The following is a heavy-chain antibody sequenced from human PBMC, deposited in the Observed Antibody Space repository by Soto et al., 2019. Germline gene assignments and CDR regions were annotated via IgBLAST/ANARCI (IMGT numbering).Heavy chain of an antibody. J-gene: IGHJ3*02. Sequence: QVQLQESGPGLVKPSETLSLTCTVSGGSISSFYWNWIRLSAGKGLEWIGRIYLSGTTTYNPSLQSRLTMSVDTSKNQFSLKLKSLTAAETAVYYCARSPSTSSIGTFEIWGQGTKVTVSS. CDR1: GGSISSFY. D-gene: IGHD6-6*01. CDR3: ARSPSTSSIGTFEI. CDR2: IYLSGTT. V-gene: IGHV4-4*07.